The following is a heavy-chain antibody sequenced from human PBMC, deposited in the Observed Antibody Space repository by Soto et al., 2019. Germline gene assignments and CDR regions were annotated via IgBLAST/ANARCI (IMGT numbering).Heavy chain of an antibody. CDR2: IWNDGSNE. J-gene: IGHJ4*02. D-gene: IGHD3-22*01. CDR1: GFNFSSYG. Sequence: GGFLRLSCEASGFNFSSYGIHWVRQAPGKGLEWVAIIWNDGSNEYYADSVKGRFTISRDNSKNTVYLQVSKLRAEDTAVYFCARDQTDSGGYSDSWGQGTLVTVSS. CDR3: ARDQTDSGGYSDS. V-gene: IGHV3-33*01.